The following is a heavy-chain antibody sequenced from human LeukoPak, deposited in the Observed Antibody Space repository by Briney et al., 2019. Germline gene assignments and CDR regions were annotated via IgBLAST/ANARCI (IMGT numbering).Heavy chain of an antibody. Sequence: SVKVSCKASGGTFSSYAISWVRQAPGQGLEWMGGIIPIFGTANYAQKFQGRVTITADESTSTAYMELSSLRSEDTAVYYCVRESEVVPAAMGDYWGQGTLVTVSS. D-gene: IGHD2-2*01. CDR3: VRESEVVPAAMGDY. CDR2: IIPIFGTA. CDR1: GGTFSSYA. V-gene: IGHV1-69*01. J-gene: IGHJ4*02.